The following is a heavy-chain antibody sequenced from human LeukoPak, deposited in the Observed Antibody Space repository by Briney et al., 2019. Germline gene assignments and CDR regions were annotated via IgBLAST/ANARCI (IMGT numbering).Heavy chain of an antibody. CDR1: GFTFSSYA. J-gene: IGHJ4*02. Sequence: GGSLRLSCAASGFTFSSYAMSWVRQAAGHGVKWVSAISGCGGSAYYADSGKGRFPISRPNPTNTLYLQMNSLRAEDTAVYYCAKGGHEFDYWGQGTLVTVSS. V-gene: IGHV3-23*01. CDR2: ISGCGGSA. CDR3: AKGGHEFDY.